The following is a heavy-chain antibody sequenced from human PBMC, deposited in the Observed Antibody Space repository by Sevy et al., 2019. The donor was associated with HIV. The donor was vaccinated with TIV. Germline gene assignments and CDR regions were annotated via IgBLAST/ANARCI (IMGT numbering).Heavy chain of an antibody. J-gene: IGHJ4*02. CDR1: GFTFNTHA. Sequence: GGSLRLSCAASGFTFNTHAMHWVRQAPGKGLEWVALISYDGIVKYYADYVKGRLTISRDNSKNTLLLQMNSLRVEDTSVYYCAREGGYTSAWSPGNHWGQGTLLTVSS. D-gene: IGHD6-19*01. CDR3: AREGGYTSAWSPGNH. V-gene: IGHV3-30*04. CDR2: ISYDGIVK.